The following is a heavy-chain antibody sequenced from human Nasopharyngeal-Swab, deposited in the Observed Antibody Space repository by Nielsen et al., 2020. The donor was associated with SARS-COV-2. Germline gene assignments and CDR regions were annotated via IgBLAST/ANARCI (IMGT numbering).Heavy chain of an antibody. D-gene: IGHD1-26*01. CDR1: GFTFSSYS. CDR3: AKDRGVGALDY. V-gene: IGHV3-48*04. Sequence: GGSLRLSCAASGFTFSSYSMNWVRQAPGKGLEWVSYISSSSSTIYYADSVKGRFTISRDNAKNSLYLQMNSLRAEDTAVYYCAKDRGVGALDYWGQGTLVTVSS. CDR2: ISSSSSTI. J-gene: IGHJ4*02.